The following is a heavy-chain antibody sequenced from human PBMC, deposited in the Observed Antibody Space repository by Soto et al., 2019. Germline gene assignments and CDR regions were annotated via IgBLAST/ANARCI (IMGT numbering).Heavy chain of an antibody. V-gene: IGHV4-59*01. J-gene: IGHJ3*02. CDR2: IYYSGST. CDR1: GGSISSYY. CDR3: ARANGGYDSSGYYYRCAFDI. Sequence: PSETLSLTCTVSGGSISSYYWSWIRQPPGKGLEWIGYIYYSGSTNHNPSLKSRVTISVDASKNQFSLKLSSVTAADTAVYYCARANGGYDSSGYYYRCAFDIWGQGTMVTVSS. D-gene: IGHD3-22*01.